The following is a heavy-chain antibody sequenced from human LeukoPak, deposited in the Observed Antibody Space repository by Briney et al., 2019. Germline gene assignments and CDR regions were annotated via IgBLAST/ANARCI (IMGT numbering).Heavy chain of an antibody. Sequence: ASLKDSSKAFRYTFTSNYMHSVRQDPGQGPEWMGVISPSGGSTPYAQKFQGRVTLTRDMSTSTDYLELSSLRSEDTAVYYCARDNSVRDEAWWFNPWGQGTLVTVSS. V-gene: IGHV1-46*01. CDR2: ISPSGGST. CDR3: ARDNSVRDEAWWFNP. D-gene: IGHD5-24*01. J-gene: IGHJ5*02. CDR1: RYTFTSNY.